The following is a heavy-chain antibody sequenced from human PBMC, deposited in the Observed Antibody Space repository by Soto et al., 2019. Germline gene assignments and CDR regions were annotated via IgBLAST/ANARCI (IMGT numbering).Heavy chain of an antibody. CDR3: ARAASAGYYYYYMDV. V-gene: IGHV4-34*01. J-gene: IGHJ6*03. D-gene: IGHD6-13*01. CDR1: GGSFSGYY. Sequence: SETLSLTWAVYGGSFSGYYWSWIRQPPGKGLEWIGELNHSGSTNYNPSLKSRVPISVDTSKNQFSLKLSSVTAADTAVYYCARAASAGYYYYYMDVWGKGTTVTVSS. CDR2: LNHSGST.